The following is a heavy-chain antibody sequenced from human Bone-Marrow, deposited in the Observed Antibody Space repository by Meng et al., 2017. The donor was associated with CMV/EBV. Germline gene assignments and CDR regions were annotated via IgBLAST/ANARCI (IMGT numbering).Heavy chain of an antibody. J-gene: IGHJ4*02. D-gene: IGHD3-3*01. CDR3: ARDRGGGSITIFGVAFDY. CDR1: GFTFSSYS. V-gene: IGHV3-21*01. CDR2: ISSSSSYI. Sequence: GGSLRLSCAASGFTFSSYSMNWVRQAPGKGLEWVSSISSSSSYIYYADSVKGRFTISRDNAKTSLYLQMNSLRAEDTAVYYCARDRGGGSITIFGVAFDYWGQGTLVTVSS.